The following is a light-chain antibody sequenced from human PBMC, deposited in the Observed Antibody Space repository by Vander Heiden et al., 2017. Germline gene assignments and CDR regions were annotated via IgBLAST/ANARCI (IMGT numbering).Light chain of an antibody. CDR2: SNS. CDR3: AAWDDSLSGRV. Sequence: QSVLTQPPSASGTPGQRVTISCSGSSTNVGSNYLFCYQQLQGTAPKLLIYSNSRRPSGVPAQFSGSKSGTSASLAISGLRSEDEADYYCAAWDDSLSGRVFGGGTKLTVL. J-gene: IGLJ3*02. V-gene: IGLV1-47*02. CDR1: STNVGSNY.